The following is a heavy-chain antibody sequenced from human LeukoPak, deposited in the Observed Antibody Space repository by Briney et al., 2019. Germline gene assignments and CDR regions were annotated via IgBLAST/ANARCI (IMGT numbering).Heavy chain of an antibody. Sequence: PSETLSLTCTVSGGSVSSYYWSLIRQPTGKGLEWIGYIYYSGSTYYNPSLKSRVTISVDTSKNQFSLKLSSVTAADTAVYYCAPYSSSWYYFDYWGQGTLVTVSS. J-gene: IGHJ4*02. D-gene: IGHD6-13*01. V-gene: IGHV4-59*04. CDR3: APYSSSWYYFDY. CDR1: GGSVSSYY. CDR2: IYYSGST.